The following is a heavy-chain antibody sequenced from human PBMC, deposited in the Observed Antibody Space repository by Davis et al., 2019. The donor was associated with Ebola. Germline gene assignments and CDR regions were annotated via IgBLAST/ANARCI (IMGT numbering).Heavy chain of an antibody. CDR1: GGTFSSYA. Sequence: SVKVSCKASGGTFSSYAISWVRQAPGQGLEWMGRIIPILGIANYAQKFQGRVTITADKSTSTAYMELSSLRSEDTAVYYCALRYCSGGSCYPDYWGQGTLVTVSS. D-gene: IGHD2-15*01. CDR3: ALRYCSGGSCYPDY. J-gene: IGHJ4*02. V-gene: IGHV1-69*04. CDR2: IIPILGIA.